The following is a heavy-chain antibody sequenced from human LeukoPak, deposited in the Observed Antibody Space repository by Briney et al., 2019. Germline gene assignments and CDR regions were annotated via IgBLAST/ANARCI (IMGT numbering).Heavy chain of an antibody. Sequence: GGSLRLSCAASGFTFSSYAMHWVRQAPGKGLEWVAVISYDGSNKYYADSVKGRFTISRDNSKNTLYLQMNSLRAEDTAVYYCARDLMYSRAPLGYWGQGTLVTVSS. V-gene: IGHV3-30-3*01. J-gene: IGHJ4*02. CDR1: GFTFSSYA. D-gene: IGHD6-13*01. CDR2: ISYDGSNK. CDR3: ARDLMYSRAPLGY.